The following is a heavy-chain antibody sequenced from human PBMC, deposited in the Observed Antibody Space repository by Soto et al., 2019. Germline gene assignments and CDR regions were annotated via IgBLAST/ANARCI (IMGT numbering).Heavy chain of an antibody. J-gene: IGHJ3*02. Sequence: XDSLTISCKGSGYSFTSYWIGLVRQMPGKGLEWMGIIYPGDSDTRYSPSFQGQVTISADKSISTAYLQWSSLKASDTAMYYCARLRRNDAFDIWGQGTMVTVSS. V-gene: IGHV5-51*01. D-gene: IGHD3-10*01. CDR1: GYSFTSYW. CDR3: ARLRRNDAFDI. CDR2: IYPGDSDT.